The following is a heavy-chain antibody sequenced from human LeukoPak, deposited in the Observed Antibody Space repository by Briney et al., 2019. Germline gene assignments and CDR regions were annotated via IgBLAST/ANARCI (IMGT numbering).Heavy chain of an antibody. D-gene: IGHD6-6*01. J-gene: IGHJ5*02. V-gene: IGHV3-11*01. CDR1: AFTVSDYY. CDR2: ISSSGSTI. CDR3: ARVISSSSSGGDWFDP. Sequence: PGGSLRLSCAASAFTVSDYYISWIRQAPGKGLEWVSYISSSGSTIYYADSVKGRFTISRDNAKNSLYLQMNSLRAEDTAVYYCARVISSSSSGGDWFDPWGQGTLVTVSS.